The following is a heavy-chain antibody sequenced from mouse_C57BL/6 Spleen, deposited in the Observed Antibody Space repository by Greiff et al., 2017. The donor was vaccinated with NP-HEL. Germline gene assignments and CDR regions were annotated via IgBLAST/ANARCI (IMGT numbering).Heavy chain of an antibody. J-gene: IGHJ1*03. CDR1: GYAFTNYL. Sequence: VKVVESGAELVRPGTSVKVSCKASGYAFTNYLIEWVKQRPGQGLEWIGVINPGSGGTNYNEKFKGKATLTADKSSSTAYMQLSSLTSEDSAVYFCARSSEGYFDVWGTGTTVTVSS. D-gene: IGHD1-1*01. CDR3: ARSSEGYFDV. V-gene: IGHV1-54*01. CDR2: INPGSGGT.